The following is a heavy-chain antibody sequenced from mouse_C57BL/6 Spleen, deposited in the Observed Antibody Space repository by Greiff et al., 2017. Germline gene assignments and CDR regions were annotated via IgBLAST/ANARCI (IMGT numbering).Heavy chain of an antibody. CDR3: ARVRYYGSSYWFAY. V-gene: IGHV3-6*01. CDR2: ISYDGSN. Sequence: VQLKESGPGLVKPSQSLSLTCSVTGYSITSGYYWNWIRQFPGNKLEWMGYISYDGSNNYNPSLKNRISITRDTSKNQFFLKLNSVTTEDTATYYCARVRYYGSSYWFAYWGQGTLVTVSA. D-gene: IGHD1-1*01. CDR1: GYSITSGYY. J-gene: IGHJ3*01.